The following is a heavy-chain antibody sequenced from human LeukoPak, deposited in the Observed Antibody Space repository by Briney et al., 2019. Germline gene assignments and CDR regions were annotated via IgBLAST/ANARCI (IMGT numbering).Heavy chain of an antibody. CDR2: IYYSGST. J-gene: IGHJ3*02. D-gene: IGHD3-22*01. CDR1: GGSISSYH. Sequence: SETLSLTCTVSGGSISSYHWSWIRQPPGKGLECIGYIYYSGSTHYNPSLKSRVTISVDTSKNQFSLKLSSVTAADTAVYFCARARNYYDSSDYYYEGDAFDIWGQGKMVTVFS. CDR3: ARARNYYDSSDYYYEGDAFDI. V-gene: IGHV4-59*01.